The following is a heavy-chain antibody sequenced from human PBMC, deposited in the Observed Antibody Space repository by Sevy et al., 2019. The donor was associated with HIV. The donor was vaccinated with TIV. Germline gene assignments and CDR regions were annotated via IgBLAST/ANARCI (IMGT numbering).Heavy chain of an antibody. CDR2: ISSSSNYI. CDR1: GFTFSTYT. V-gene: IGHV3-21*04. CDR3: ANYDYIWGMDV. J-gene: IGHJ6*02. D-gene: IGHD3-16*01. Sequence: GGSLRLSCAASGFTFSTYTINWVRQAPGKGLEWVSSISSSSNYIYYADSVQGRFTISRDNAKKSLYLQMNSLRAEDTAVYYCANYDYIWGMDVWGQGTTVTVSS.